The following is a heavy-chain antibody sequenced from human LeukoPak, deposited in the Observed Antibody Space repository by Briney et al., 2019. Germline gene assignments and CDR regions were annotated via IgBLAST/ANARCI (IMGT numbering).Heavy chain of an antibody. CDR2: IYSGGST. J-gene: IGHJ4*02. CDR1: GFTVSSSY. Sequence: PGGSLRLSCAASGFTVSSSYMSWVRQAPGKGLEWLSIIYSGGSTYYADSVKGRFTISRDNSKNTLYLQMNSLRAEDTAVYYCARGYQEGFDYWGQGTLVTVSS. V-gene: IGHV3-53*01. CDR3: ARGYQEGFDY. D-gene: IGHD2-2*01.